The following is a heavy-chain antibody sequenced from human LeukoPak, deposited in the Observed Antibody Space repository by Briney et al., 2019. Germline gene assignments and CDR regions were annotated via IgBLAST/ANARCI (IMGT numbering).Heavy chain of an antibody. Sequence: SETLSLTCTVSGGSISSSSYYWGWIRQPPGKGLEWIGSIYYSGSTYYNPSLKSRVTISVDTSKNQFSLKLSSVTAADTAVYYCARHFSPYCRRTSCYESPYNWFDTWGQGNLVSVSS. J-gene: IGHJ5*02. CDR3: ARHFSPYCRRTSCYESPYNWFDT. D-gene: IGHD2-2*01. V-gene: IGHV4-39*01. CDR2: IYYSGST. CDR1: GGSISSSSYY.